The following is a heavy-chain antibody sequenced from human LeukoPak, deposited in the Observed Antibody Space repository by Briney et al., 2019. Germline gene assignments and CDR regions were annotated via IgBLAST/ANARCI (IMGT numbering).Heavy chain of an antibody. V-gene: IGHV1-2*02. CDR1: GYTFTGYY. Sequence: GASVKVSCKASGYTFTGYYIHWLRQAPGHGLEWMGWINPNSGGTNYAQKFRGRVTMTRDTSISTAYMELSRLTSDDTAVYYCARDFRDYFFYYWGQGTLVTVSS. J-gene: IGHJ4*02. CDR3: ARDFRDYFFYY. CDR2: INPNSGGT.